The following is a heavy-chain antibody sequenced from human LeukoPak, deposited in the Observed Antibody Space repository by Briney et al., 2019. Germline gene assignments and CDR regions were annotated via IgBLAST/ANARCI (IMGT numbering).Heavy chain of an antibody. CDR2: INRSGST. V-gene: IGHV4-34*01. Sequence: SETLSLTCAVYGGSFSGYYWSWIRQPPGKGLEWIGEINRSGSTNYNPSLKSRVTISVDTSKNQFSLKLSSVTAADTAVYYCARGSLGGLYSSGWYPRAFDPWGQGTLVTVSS. CDR3: ARGSLGGLYSSGWYPRAFDP. D-gene: IGHD6-19*01. CDR1: GGSFSGYY. J-gene: IGHJ5*02.